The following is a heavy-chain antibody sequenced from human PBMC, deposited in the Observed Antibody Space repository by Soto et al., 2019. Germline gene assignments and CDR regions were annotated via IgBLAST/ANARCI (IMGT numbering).Heavy chain of an antibody. CDR2: ISGSGGST. V-gene: IGHV3-23*01. D-gene: IGHD4-17*01. CDR3: AKVSPADLYGDYSSYYYYMDV. CDR1: GFTFSRYA. J-gene: IGHJ6*03. Sequence: GGSLRLSCAASGFTFSRYAMSWVRQAPGKGLEWVSAISGSGGSTYYADSVKGRFTISRDNSKNTLYLQMNSLRAEDTAVYYCAKVSPADLYGDYSSYYYYMDVWGKGTTVTVSS.